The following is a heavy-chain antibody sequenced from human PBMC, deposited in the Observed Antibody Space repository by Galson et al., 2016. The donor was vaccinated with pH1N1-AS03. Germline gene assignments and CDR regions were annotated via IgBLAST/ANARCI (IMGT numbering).Heavy chain of an antibody. J-gene: IGHJ5*02. Sequence: SVKVSCKASGYTFAKFLLSWVRQAPGQGLQWIGWMNPNNGSTAFAEKFLGRVTLTRDTSINTAYMELTSLSYEDSAICYCTRHGTKTRVMMPFGVEGSWFDPWCQGTLVIVSS. V-gene: IGHV1-8*01. D-gene: IGHD3-16*01. CDR2: MNPNNGST. CDR3: TRHGTKTRVMMPFGVEGSWFDP. CDR1: GYTFAKFL.